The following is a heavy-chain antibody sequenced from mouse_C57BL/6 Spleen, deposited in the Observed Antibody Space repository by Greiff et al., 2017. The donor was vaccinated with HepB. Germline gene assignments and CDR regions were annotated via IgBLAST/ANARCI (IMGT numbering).Heavy chain of an antibody. J-gene: IGHJ2*01. CDR2: IDPSDSYT. CDR3: ASSYYDYDVGYFDY. D-gene: IGHD2-4*01. V-gene: IGHV1-50*01. CDR1: GYTFTSYW. Sequence: QVQLQQPGAELVKPGASVKLSCKASGYTFTSYWMQWVKQRPGQGLEWIGEIDPSDSYTNYNQKFKGKATLTVDTSSSTAYMQLSSLTSEDSAVYYCASSYYDYDVGYFDYWGQGTTLTVSS.